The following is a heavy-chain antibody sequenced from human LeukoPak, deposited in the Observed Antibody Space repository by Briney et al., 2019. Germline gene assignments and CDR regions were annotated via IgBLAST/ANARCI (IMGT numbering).Heavy chain of an antibody. CDR1: GYTFTGYY. Sequence: GASVKVSCKASGYTFTGYYMHWVRQAPGQGLEWMGWINPNSGGTNYAQKFQGRVTMTRDTSTSTVYMELSSLRSEDTAVYYCARDSTYHCSSTSCSFDPWGQGTLVTVSS. D-gene: IGHD2-2*01. CDR2: INPNSGGT. J-gene: IGHJ5*02. V-gene: IGHV1-2*02. CDR3: ARDSTYHCSSTSCSFDP.